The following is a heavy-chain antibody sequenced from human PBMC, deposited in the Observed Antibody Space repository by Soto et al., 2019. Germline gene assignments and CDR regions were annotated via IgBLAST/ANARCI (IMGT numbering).Heavy chain of an antibody. Sequence: QVQLVQSGAEVKKPGASVKVSCKASGYTFTSYDINWVRQATGQGLVWMGWMNPNSGNTGYAQKFQGRVTTTRDTSIRTADMELSCLRSEDTAVYCCAREKGGRRDLDYWCQGNLVSVPS. CDR3: AREKGGRRDLDY. V-gene: IGHV1-8*01. CDR2: MNPNSGNT. D-gene: IGHD2-15*01. CDR1: GYTFTSYD. J-gene: IGHJ4*02.